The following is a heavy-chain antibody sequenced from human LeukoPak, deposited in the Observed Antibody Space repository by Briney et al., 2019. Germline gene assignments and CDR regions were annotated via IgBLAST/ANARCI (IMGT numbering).Heavy chain of an antibody. V-gene: IGHV4-4*07. CDR2: IHTRGNT. CDR3: ARGRYGSGSYYTTQFDY. D-gene: IGHD3-10*01. CDR1: GGSITIYY. Sequence: SETLSLTCTVSGGSITIYYWSWIRQPAGKGLEWIGRIHTRGNTNYNPSLRSRVTMSVDTSKNQFSLKLSSVTAADTAVYYCARGRYGSGSYYTTQFDYWGQGTLVTVSS. J-gene: IGHJ4*02.